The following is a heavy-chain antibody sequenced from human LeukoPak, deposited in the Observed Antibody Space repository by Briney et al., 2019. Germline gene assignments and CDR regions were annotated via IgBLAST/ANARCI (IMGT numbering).Heavy chain of an antibody. CDR3: TRAPDSVGRFDP. D-gene: IGHD5/OR15-5a*01. Sequence: PSETLSLTCTVSGGSISSYYWSWIRQPPGKGLEWIGSIYYSGSTYYKPSLKSRVTISVDTSKNQFSLKLTSVTAADTAVYYCTRAPDSVGRFDPWGQGTPVTVSS. CDR1: GGSISSYY. V-gene: IGHV4-59*05. CDR2: IYYSGST. J-gene: IGHJ5*02.